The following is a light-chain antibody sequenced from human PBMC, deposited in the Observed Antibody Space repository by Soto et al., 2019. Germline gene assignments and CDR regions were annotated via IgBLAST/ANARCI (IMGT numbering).Light chain of an antibody. V-gene: IGKV3-11*02. J-gene: IGKJ5*01. CDR1: QSVSNY. Sequence: EIVLTQSPATLSLSPGETATLSCRASQSVSNYLAWYQHKPGQAPRLLIYGASNRATGVSARISGSGSGRDFSLTINSLEPEDSAGYYCRQRTNWPSITFGQGTRLEI. CDR2: GAS. CDR3: RQRTNWPSIT.